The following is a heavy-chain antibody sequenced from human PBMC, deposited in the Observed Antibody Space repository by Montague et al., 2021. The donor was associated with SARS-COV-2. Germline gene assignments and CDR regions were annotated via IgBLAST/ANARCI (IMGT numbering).Heavy chain of an antibody. J-gene: IGHJ5*02. Sequence: SLRLSCAASGFTFSRYGMHWVRQAPGKGLEWVAVISYDGSNKYYADSVKGRFTISRDNSKSTLYLQMNSLRAEDTAMYYCAKVHFGDYTWFDPWGQGTLVTVSS. D-gene: IGHD4-17*01. CDR1: GFTFSRYG. CDR2: ISYDGSNK. CDR3: AKVHFGDYTWFDP. V-gene: IGHV3-30*18.